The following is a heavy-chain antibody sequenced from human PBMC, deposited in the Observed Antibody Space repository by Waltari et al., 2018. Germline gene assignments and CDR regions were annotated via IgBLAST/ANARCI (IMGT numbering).Heavy chain of an antibody. CDR2: IIPSLRTA. Sequence: QVQLVQSGAEVKKPGSSVKVSCKASGGTFSSYAISWVRQDPGQGLEWMGGIIPSLRTAKSAPKFQGRVTSTADESTSTAYMELSSLRSEDTAVYYCARDSFIAAPQDAFDIWGQGTMVTVSS. V-gene: IGHV1-69*01. CDR1: GGTFSSYA. J-gene: IGHJ3*02. D-gene: IGHD6-6*01. CDR3: ARDSFIAAPQDAFDI.